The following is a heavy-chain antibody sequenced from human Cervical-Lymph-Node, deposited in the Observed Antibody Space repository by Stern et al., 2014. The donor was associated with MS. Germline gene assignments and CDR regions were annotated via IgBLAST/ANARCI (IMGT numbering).Heavy chain of an antibody. CDR3: AHRLVETAAGKHACHI. V-gene: IGHV2-5*02. D-gene: IGHD6-13*01. J-gene: IGHJ3*02. Sequence: ESGPTLVKPTQTLTLTCTFSGFSLSTSGVGVGWIRQPPGKALEWLALIYWDDDKRYSPSLKSRLTITKDTSKNQVVLTMTNMDPVDTATYYCAHRLVETAAGKHACHIWGQGTMVTVSS. CDR2: IYWDDDK. CDR1: GFSLSTSGVG.